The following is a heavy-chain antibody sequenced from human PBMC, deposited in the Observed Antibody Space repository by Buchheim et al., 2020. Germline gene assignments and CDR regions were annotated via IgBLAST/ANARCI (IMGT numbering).Heavy chain of an antibody. CDR3: ARSLGYCSGGSCYPYYYYYMDV. CDR1: GGSISSSSYY. CDR2: IYYSGST. V-gene: IGHV4-39*01. Sequence: QLQLQESGPGLVKPSETLSLTCTVSGGSISSSSYYWGWIRQPPGKGLEWIGSIYYSGSTYYNPSLKSRVTISVDTSKNQFSLKLSSVTAADTAVYYCARSLGYCSGGSCYPYYYYYMDVWGKGTT. D-gene: IGHD2-15*01. J-gene: IGHJ6*03.